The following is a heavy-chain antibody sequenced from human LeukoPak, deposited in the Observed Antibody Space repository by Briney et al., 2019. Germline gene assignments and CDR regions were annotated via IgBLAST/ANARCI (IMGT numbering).Heavy chain of an antibody. CDR2: VRDKANSYTT. CDR1: GFTFSNHY. V-gene: IGHV3-72*01. CDR3: ARERWRSGSYHDAFDI. Sequence: GGSLRLSCAASGFTFSNHYMQWVRQAPGKGLEWVGRVRDKANSYTTEYAASVKGRFTISSDDSKNSMFLQMNNLETEDTAFYYCARERWRSGSYHDAFDIWGQGTMVTVSS. J-gene: IGHJ3*02. D-gene: IGHD1-26*01.